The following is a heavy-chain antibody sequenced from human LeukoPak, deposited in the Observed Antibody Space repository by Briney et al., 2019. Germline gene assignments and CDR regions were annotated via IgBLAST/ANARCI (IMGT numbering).Heavy chain of an antibody. CDR2: ISGSGGST. D-gene: IGHD1-26*01. V-gene: IGHV3-23*01. Sequence: PGGSLRLSCAASGFTFSSYSMNWVRQAPGKGLEWVSAISGSGGSTYYADSVKGRFTISRDNSKNTLYLQMNSLRAEDTAVYYCAKVLGWELLDYYFDYWGQGTLVTVSS. J-gene: IGHJ4*02. CDR1: GFTFSSYS. CDR3: AKVLGWELLDYYFDY.